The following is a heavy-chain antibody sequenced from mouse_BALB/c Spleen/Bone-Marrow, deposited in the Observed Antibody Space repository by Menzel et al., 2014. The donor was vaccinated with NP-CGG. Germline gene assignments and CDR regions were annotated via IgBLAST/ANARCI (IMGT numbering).Heavy chain of an antibody. CDR1: GFTFSSFG. V-gene: IGHV5-17*02. D-gene: IGHD4-1*01. J-gene: IGHJ2*01. CDR2: INSGSSTI. CDR3: TRGGNWDDFDY. Sequence: VQLQQSGGGLVQPGGSRKLSCAASGFTFSSFGMRWVRQAPEKGLERVAYINSGSSTIYYADTVKGRFTISRDNPKNTLFLQMTSLRSEDTAMYYCTRGGNWDDFDYWGQGTTLAVSS.